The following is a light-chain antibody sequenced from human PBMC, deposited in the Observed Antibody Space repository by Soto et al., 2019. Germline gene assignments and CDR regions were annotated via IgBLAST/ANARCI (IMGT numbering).Light chain of an antibody. CDR1: QSVSSSY. CDR2: GAS. J-gene: IGKJ1*01. CDR3: QQYGSASSWT. V-gene: IGKV3-20*01. Sequence: EIVLTQSPGTLSLSPGERATLSCRASQSVSSSYLAWYQQKPGQAPRLLIYGASSRATGIPDRFSGSGSGTDFTLTISRRETEDFAVYYCQQYGSASSWTFGQGTKVEIK.